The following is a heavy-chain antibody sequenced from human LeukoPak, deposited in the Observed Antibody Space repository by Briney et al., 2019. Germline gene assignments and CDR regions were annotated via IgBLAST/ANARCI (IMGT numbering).Heavy chain of an antibody. J-gene: IGHJ5*02. CDR1: GFTFSSYG. CDR3: AKNPYYYGSGSINWFDP. Sequence: GSLRLSCAASGFTFSSYGMHWVRQAPGRGLEWVAVISYDGSNKYYADSVKGRFTISRDNSKNTLYLQMNSLRAEDTAVYYCAKNPYYYGSGSINWFDPWGQGTLVTVSS. CDR2: ISYDGSNK. V-gene: IGHV3-30*18. D-gene: IGHD3-10*01.